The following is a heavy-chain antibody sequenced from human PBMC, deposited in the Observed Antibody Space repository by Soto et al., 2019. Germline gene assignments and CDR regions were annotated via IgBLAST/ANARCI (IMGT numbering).Heavy chain of an antibody. D-gene: IGHD2-21*02. CDR2: VNAGNGNT. CDR1: GYTFTNYA. CDR3: ARGMWTASLRPYDVDS. V-gene: IGHV1-3*01. Sequence: ASVKVSCKASGYTFTNYAINWVRQAPGQGLEWMGWVNAGNGNTKYSQRFQGRVTITRDTSASTTYMELSSQRSEDTAVYYCARGMWTASLRPYDVDSWGQGTLVTVPP. J-gene: IGHJ4*02.